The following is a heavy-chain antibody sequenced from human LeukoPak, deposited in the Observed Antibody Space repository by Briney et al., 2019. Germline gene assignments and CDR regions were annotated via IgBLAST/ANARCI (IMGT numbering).Heavy chain of an antibody. V-gene: IGHV3-30*18. CDR2: ISNDGSNK. J-gene: IGHJ1*01. D-gene: IGHD3-9*01. Sequence: GRSLRLSCAASGFTFSSYAMHWVRQAPGKGLEWVAAISNDGSNKFYADSVTGRVTITRDNSKNTLYLQMNSLRAEDTAVYYCAKDPPLYFDWPDGYCQHWGQGTLVTVSS. CDR3: AKDPPLYFDWPDGYCQH. CDR1: GFTFSSYA.